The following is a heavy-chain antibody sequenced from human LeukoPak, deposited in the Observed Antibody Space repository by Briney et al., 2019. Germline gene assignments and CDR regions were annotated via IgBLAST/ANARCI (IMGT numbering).Heavy chain of an antibody. J-gene: IGHJ4*02. D-gene: IGHD4-23*01. Sequence: SETLSLTCTVSGASISSYYWSWIRQPAGKGLEWIGRIHTSGSTNYNPSLKSRVTISVDTSKNQFSLKLSSVTAADTAVYYCARDTTVAIDYWGQGTLVTVSS. CDR2: IHTSGST. V-gene: IGHV4-4*07. CDR1: GASISSYY. CDR3: ARDTTVAIDY.